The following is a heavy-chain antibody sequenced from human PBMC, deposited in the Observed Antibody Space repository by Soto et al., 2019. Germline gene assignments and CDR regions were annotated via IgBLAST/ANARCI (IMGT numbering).Heavy chain of an antibody. CDR1: GGSVSSGSYY. CDR2: IYYGGST. V-gene: IGHV4-61*01. Sequence: QVQLQESGPGLVKPSETLSLTCTVSGGSVSSGSYYWSWIRQPPGKGLEWIGYIYYGGSTNYNPSLKSRVTISVDTSKNQFSLKLRSVTAADTAVYYCARVNTMVRGVITLDYWGQGTLVTVSS. CDR3: ARVNTMVRGVITLDY. D-gene: IGHD3-10*01. J-gene: IGHJ4*02.